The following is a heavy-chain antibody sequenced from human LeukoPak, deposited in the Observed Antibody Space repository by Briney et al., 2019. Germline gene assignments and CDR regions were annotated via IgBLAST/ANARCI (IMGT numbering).Heavy chain of an antibody. CDR3: ARDPPTTYYYDSSGYYYFSY. D-gene: IGHD3-22*01. V-gene: IGHV3-21*01. J-gene: IGHJ4*02. CDR2: ISSSSSYI. Sequence: PGGSLRLSCAASGFTFSSYSMNWVRQAPGKGLECVSSISSSSSYIYYADSVKGRFTISRDNAKNSLYLQMNSLRAEDTAVYYCARDPPTTYYYDSSGYYYFSYWGQGTLVTVSS. CDR1: GFTFSSYS.